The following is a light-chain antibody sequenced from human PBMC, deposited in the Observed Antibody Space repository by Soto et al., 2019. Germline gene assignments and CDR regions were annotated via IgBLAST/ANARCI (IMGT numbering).Light chain of an antibody. CDR1: NSNIGNNY. Sequence: QSVLTQPPSLSAAPGQKVTISCSGSNSNIGNNYVSWYQQLPGTAPKLLIYDNDKRPSGIPDRFSGSRSGTSATLGITGLKAGDEADYYCETWDSSLTAGVFGGGTQLTVL. CDR2: DND. J-gene: IGLJ3*02. V-gene: IGLV1-51*01. CDR3: ETWDSSLTAGV.